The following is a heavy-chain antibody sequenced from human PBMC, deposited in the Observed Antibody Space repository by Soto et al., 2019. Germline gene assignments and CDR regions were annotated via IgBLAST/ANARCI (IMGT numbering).Heavy chain of an antibody. J-gene: IGHJ4*02. V-gene: IGHV3-23*01. Sequence: EVQLLESGGGLVQPGGSLRLSCAASGFTFSSYAMSWVRQAPGKGLEWVSAISGSGGSTYYAYSVKGRFSISRDNSKNTLYLQMNSLRAEDTGVHYWEKDLDERGYSYGYGFDYWGQGTLVTVSS. D-gene: IGHD5-18*01. CDR2: ISGSGGST. CDR3: EKDLDERGYSYGYGFDY. CDR1: GFTFSSYA.